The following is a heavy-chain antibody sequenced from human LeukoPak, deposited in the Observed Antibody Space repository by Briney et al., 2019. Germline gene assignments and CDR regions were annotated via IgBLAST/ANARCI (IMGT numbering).Heavy chain of an antibody. Sequence: GRSLRLSCAASGFTFSSYAMHWVRQAPGKGLEWVAVISYDGSNKYYADSVKGRFTISRDNSKNTLYLQMNSLRAEDTAVYYCARDLRGSDAFDIWGQGTMVTVSS. J-gene: IGHJ3*02. CDR1: GFTFSSYA. D-gene: IGHD6-25*01. CDR3: ARDLRGSDAFDI. V-gene: IGHV3-30-3*01. CDR2: ISYDGSNK.